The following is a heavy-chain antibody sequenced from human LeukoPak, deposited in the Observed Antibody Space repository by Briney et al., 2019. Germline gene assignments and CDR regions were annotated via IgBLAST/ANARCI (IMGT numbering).Heavy chain of an antibody. J-gene: IGHJ4*02. Sequence: ASVKVSCKASGYTFTNYDINWVRQAAGQGLEWMGWMNPNSGDTGYVEKFQGRVTMTRDTSMNTAYMELSSLRSEDTAVYYCTRSGFGGGVHFDYSGQGTPVTVSS. CDR1: GYTFTNYD. D-gene: IGHD3-16*01. CDR2: MNPNSGDT. CDR3: TRSGFGGGVHFDY. V-gene: IGHV1-8*01.